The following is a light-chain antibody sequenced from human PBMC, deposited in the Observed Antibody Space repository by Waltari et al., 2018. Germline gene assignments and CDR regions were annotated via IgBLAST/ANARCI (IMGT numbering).Light chain of an antibody. J-gene: IGLJ3*02. CDR2: EDD. Sequence: NFMLTQPHSVSESPGKTVTISCTRTSGSIASNSVQWYQQRPGSSPLTVIFEDDQRPSGVPDRFSGSIDSASNSASLTISGLTPEDEADYYCQSHDTSKAWVLGGGTKLTVL. CDR3: QSHDTSKAWV. V-gene: IGLV6-57*01. CDR1: SGSIASNS.